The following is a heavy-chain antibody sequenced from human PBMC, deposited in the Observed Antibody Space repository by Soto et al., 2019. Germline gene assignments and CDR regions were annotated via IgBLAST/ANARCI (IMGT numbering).Heavy chain of an antibody. CDR2: IIPIFGTA. D-gene: IGHD4-17*01. J-gene: IGHJ4*02. Sequence: GASVKVSCKASGGTFSSYAISWVRQAPGQGLEWMGGIIPIFGTANYAQKFQGRVTITADESTSTAYMELSSLRSEDTAVYYCALRWSWGTLDFFDYWGQGTLVPVSS. CDR1: GGTFSSYA. CDR3: ALRWSWGTLDFFDY. V-gene: IGHV1-69*13.